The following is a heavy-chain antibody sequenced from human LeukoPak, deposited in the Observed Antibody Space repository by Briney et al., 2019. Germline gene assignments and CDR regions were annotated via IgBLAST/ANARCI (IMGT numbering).Heavy chain of an antibody. CDR1: GGSISSYY. CDR2: IYYSGST. CDR3: ARVGAARLGWYFDL. Sequence: PSETPSLTCTVSGGSISSYYWSWLRQPPGKGLEWLGYIYYSGSTNYNPSLKSRVTISVDTSKNQFSLKLSSVTAADTAVYYCARVGAARLGWYFDLWGRGTLVTVSS. D-gene: IGHD6-6*01. V-gene: IGHV4-59*01. J-gene: IGHJ2*01.